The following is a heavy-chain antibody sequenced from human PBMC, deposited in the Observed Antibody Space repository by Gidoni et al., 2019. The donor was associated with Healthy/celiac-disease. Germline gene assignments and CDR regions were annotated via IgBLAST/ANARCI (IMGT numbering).Heavy chain of an antibody. V-gene: IGHV3-30*18. CDR1: GFTFSSYG. Sequence: QVQLVEPGGRVVQPGRTLRIYCAAPGFTFSSYGMHWVRKAPGKGLEWVAVISYDGSNKYYADSVKGRFTISRDNSKNTLYLQMNSLRAEDTAVYYCAKRHYDSSGLFDYWGQGTLVTVSS. CDR2: ISYDGSNK. J-gene: IGHJ4*02. D-gene: IGHD3-22*01. CDR3: AKRHYDSSGLFDY.